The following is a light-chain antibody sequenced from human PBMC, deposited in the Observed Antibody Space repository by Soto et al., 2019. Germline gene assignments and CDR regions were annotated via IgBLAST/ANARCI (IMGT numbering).Light chain of an antibody. V-gene: IGKV3-15*01. CDR2: DAS. CDR1: ESVSRN. J-gene: IGKJ5*01. CDR3: QQYNSWPPIT. Sequence: EVVMTQSPATLSVSPGGRATLSCRASESVSRNLAWYQQKPGQAPRLFXYDASPRATGIPDRFSGGGSGTEFTLTISSLQSEDFVAYYCQQYNSWPPITFGQGTRLEIK.